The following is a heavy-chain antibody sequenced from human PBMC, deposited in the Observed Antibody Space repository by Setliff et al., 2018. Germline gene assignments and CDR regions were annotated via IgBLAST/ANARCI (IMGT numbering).Heavy chain of an antibody. Sequence: SETLSLTCSVSGGSISNYYWSWIRQSPGKGLEWIGYVYTSGSTNYNPSLKSRVTISLDRSKKQFSLKLSSVTAADTALYYCARGREGSYDFGQFDYWGQGTLVTVSS. V-gene: IGHV4-4*08. CDR1: GGSISNYY. CDR2: VYTSGST. D-gene: IGHD5-12*01. J-gene: IGHJ4*02. CDR3: ARGREGSYDFGQFDY.